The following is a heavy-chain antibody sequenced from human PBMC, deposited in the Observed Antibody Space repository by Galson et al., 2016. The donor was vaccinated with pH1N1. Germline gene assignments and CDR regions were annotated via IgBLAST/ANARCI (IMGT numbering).Heavy chain of an antibody. J-gene: IGHJ4*02. CDR2: IYYSGST. CDR1: GGSISSGGYY. Sequence: TLSLTCTVSGGSISSGGYYWSWIRQHPGKGLEWIGYIYYSGSTYCNPSLKSRVTISVDTSKNQFSLKLSSVTAADTAVYYCARGRVVPAAIGLGFNDYRGQGTLVTVSS. D-gene: IGHD2-2*01. CDR3: ARGRVVPAAIGLGFNDY. V-gene: IGHV4-31*03.